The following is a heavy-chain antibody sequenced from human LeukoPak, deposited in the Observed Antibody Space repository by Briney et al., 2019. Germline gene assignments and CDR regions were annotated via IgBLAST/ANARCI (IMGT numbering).Heavy chain of an antibody. D-gene: IGHD3-3*01. Sequence: GGSLRLSCAASGFTFSSFAMSWVRQAPGKGLEWVSGVRGSGGSTFYADSVKGRFTISRDNSRNTLYLQMNSLSAEDTALYFCAKDFDFWSSPFFDYWGQGTVVTVSS. CDR3: AKDFDFWSSPFFDY. CDR2: VRGSGGST. J-gene: IGHJ4*02. V-gene: IGHV3-23*01. CDR1: GFTFSSFA.